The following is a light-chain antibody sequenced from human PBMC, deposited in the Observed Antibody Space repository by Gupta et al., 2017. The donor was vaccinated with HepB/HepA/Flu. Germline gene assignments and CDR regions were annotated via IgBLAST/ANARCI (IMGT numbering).Light chain of an antibody. CDR3: QQRNSYPPVT. CDR2: AAS. Sequence: DIQLTQSPSFLSASVGDRVTITCRASQGISSYLAWYQQKPGKAPKLLIYAASTWQSGVPSRFSGSGSGTEFTLTISSRQPEDFATYYCQQRNSYPPVTFGGGTKVEIK. J-gene: IGKJ4*01. V-gene: IGKV1-9*01. CDR1: QGISSY.